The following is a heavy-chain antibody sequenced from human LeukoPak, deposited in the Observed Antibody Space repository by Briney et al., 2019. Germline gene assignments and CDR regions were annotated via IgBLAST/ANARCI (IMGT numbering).Heavy chain of an antibody. D-gene: IGHD3-16*01. CDR2: INPNSGDT. Sequence: ASVKVSCKTSGFIFTGYYMHWVRQAPGQGLEWMGWINPNSGDTNYPQKFQGRVTMTRGTSITTVYLELSRLRSDDTAVYYCSRAGDTHDNFDYWGQGTLVTVSS. V-gene: IGHV1-2*02. CDR3: SRAGDTHDNFDY. J-gene: IGHJ4*02. CDR1: GFIFTGYY.